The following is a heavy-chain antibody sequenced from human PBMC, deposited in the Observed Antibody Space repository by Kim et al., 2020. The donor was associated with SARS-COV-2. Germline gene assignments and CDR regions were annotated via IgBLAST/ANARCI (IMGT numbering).Heavy chain of an antibody. V-gene: IGHV1-69*01. J-gene: IGHJ4*02. CDR3: ARGAGYGDYWVY. D-gene: IGHD4-17*01. Sequence: NYAQKCQGRVTITADESTSTAYMELSSLRSEDTAVYYCARGAGYGDYWVYWGQGTLVTVSS.